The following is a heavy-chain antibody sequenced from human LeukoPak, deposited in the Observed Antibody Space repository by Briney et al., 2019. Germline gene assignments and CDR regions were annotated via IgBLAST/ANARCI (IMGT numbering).Heavy chain of an antibody. V-gene: IGHV1-46*01. J-gene: IGHJ4*02. CDR2: INPSGGST. CDR3: ARAGVVVVVAGSPYYFDH. CDR1: GYTFTSYY. Sequence: GASVKVSCKASGYTFTSYYMHWVRQAPGQGLEWMGIINPSGGSTSYAQKFQGRVTMTRDTSTSTVCMELSSLRSEDTAVYYCARAGVVVVVAGSPYYFDHWGQGTLVTVSS. D-gene: IGHD2-15*01.